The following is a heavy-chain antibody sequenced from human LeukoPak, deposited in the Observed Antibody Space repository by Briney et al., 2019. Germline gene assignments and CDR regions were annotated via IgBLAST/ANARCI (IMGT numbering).Heavy chain of an antibody. CDR2: IFGNGDTI. J-gene: IGHJ4*02. CDR3: AKRNTMVRGGPCFDY. D-gene: IGHD3-10*01. V-gene: IGHV3-23*01. CDR1: GFSFSSYA. Sequence: PGGSLRLSCAASGFSFSSYAMNWVRQAPGKGLEWVSIIFGNGDTIYYADSVKGRFTVSRDNSKDTLYLQMNDLRPDDTAIYYCAKRNTMVRGGPCFDYWGQGLLVTVSS.